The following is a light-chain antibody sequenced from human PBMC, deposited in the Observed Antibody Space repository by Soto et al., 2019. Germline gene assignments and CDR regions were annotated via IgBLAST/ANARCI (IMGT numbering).Light chain of an antibody. CDR3: QQSYSSPMP. J-gene: IGKJ5*01. V-gene: IGKV1-39*01. Sequence: DIQMTQSPSSLSASVGDTVTITCLTSQTVSTYLNWYQQKPGKAPRLLIYATSSLLSGVPSTFSGSGSGTEFTLTINSLQPEDFATYYCQQSYSSPMPFGQGTRLEIK. CDR1: QTVSTY. CDR2: ATS.